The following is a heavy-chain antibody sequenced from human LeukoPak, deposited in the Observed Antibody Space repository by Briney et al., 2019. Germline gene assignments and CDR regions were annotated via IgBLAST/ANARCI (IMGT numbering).Heavy chain of an antibody. D-gene: IGHD3-9*01. V-gene: IGHV3-30*04. CDR1: GFTFSSYA. CDR2: ISYDGSNK. Sequence: PGGSLRLSCAASGFTFSSYAMHWVRQAPGKGLEWVAVISYDGSNKYYADSVKGRFTISRDNSKNTLYLQMNSLRAEDTAVYYCAGDRKSPRYYDILTGPDYWGQGTLVTVSS. J-gene: IGHJ4*02. CDR3: AGDRKSPRYYDILTGPDY.